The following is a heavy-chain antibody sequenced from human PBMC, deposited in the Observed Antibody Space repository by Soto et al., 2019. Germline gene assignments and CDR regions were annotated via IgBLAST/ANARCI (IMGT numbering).Heavy chain of an antibody. CDR3: VTGWYEDA. V-gene: IGHV3-23*01. Sequence: EVQLLESGGGLVQPGGSLRLSCAASGFTFTTYAMTWVRQAPGKGLEWLSAINTAGTTYYADSVKGRFTISRDNAKNTLYLKRNGLRVEDAGVSYCVTGWYEDAWGQGALVTVSS. J-gene: IGHJ5*02. CDR2: INTAGTT. D-gene: IGHD6-13*01. CDR1: GFTFTTYA.